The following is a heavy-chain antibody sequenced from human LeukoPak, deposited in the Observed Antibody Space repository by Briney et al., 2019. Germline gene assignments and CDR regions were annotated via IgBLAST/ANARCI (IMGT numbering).Heavy chain of an antibody. D-gene: IGHD6-13*01. CDR2: ISAYNGNT. J-gene: IGHJ4*02. V-gene: IGHV1-18*01. Sequence: ASVKVSCKASGYMLTTYGISWVRQAPGQGLEWMGWISAYNGNTKYAQKLQGRVTMTTDTSTSTAYMELRSLRSDDTAVYYCARDAVSSSSSPDYWGQGTVVTVSS. CDR1: GYMLTTYG. CDR3: ARDAVSSSSSPDY.